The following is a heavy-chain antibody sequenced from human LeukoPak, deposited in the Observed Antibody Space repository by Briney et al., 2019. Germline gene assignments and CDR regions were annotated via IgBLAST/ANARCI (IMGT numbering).Heavy chain of an antibody. CDR1: GFTFSSYS. V-gene: IGHV3-48*04. J-gene: IGHJ4*02. Sequence: GGSLRLSCAASGFTFSSYSMNWVRQAPGKGLEWVSYISSSSSTIYYADSVKGRFTISRDNAKNSLYLQMNSLRAEDTAVYYCAKEEGRVLLGYYYGSGSRRQFDYWGQGTLVTVSS. D-gene: IGHD3-10*01. CDR3: AKEEGRVLLGYYYGSGSRRQFDY. CDR2: ISSSSSTI.